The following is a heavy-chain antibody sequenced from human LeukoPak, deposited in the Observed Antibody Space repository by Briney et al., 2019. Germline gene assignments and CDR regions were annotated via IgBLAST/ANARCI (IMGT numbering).Heavy chain of an antibody. D-gene: IGHD5-18*01. CDR1: GYTFTSYD. CDR3: ARGRGNLRGYKPSYYMDV. V-gene: IGHV1-8*03. CDR2: MNPNSGNT. Sequence: ASVKVSCKASGYTFTSYDINWVRQATGQGLEWMGWMNPNSGNTGYAQKFQGRVTITRNTSISTAYMELSSLRSEDTAVYYCARGRGNLRGYKPSYYMDVWGKGTTVTVSS. J-gene: IGHJ6*03.